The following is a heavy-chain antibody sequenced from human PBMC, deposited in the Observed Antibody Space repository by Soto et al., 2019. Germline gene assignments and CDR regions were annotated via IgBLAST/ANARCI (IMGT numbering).Heavy chain of an antibody. D-gene: IGHD3-22*01. CDR2: ISSSGGST. Sequence: EVQLLESGGDLIQPGGSLRLSFAAPGLTFSSYALGWVRQPPGKGLGWVSAISSSGGSTFYADSVKGRFTISRDNSRNTLYLQMNSLRAEDTAIYYCAKYQPMTQPRPYFDYWGQGTLVTVSS. CDR3: AKYQPMTQPRPYFDY. V-gene: IGHV3-23*01. CDR1: GLTFSSYA. J-gene: IGHJ4*02.